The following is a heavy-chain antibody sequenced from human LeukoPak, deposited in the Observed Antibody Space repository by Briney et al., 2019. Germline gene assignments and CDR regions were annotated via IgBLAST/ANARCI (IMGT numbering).Heavy chain of an antibody. CDR1: GGTFSSYA. Sequence: SVKVSCKASGGTFSSYAISWVRQAPGQGLEWMGGIIPIFGTANYAQKFQGRVTITADESTSTAYMELSSLRSEDTAVYYCARGSFNWNDSNYYYYYYGMDVWGQGTTVTVSS. J-gene: IGHJ6*02. V-gene: IGHV1-69*13. D-gene: IGHD1-20*01. CDR2: IIPIFGTA. CDR3: ARGSFNWNDSNYYYYYYGMDV.